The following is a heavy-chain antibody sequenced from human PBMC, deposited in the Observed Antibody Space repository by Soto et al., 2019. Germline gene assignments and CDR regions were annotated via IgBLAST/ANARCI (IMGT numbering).Heavy chain of an antibody. Sequence: QLQLQESGPELVKPSETLSLNCTVSGGSLTSNSYYWGWIRQPPGKGLEWIGSFYYSQSIYFNPSLKSRVTISVETSKNQYSLKLSAVTAADTAVYYCARRSTVTYDYWGQGILVTVSS. V-gene: IGHV4-39*01. CDR3: ARRSTVTYDY. CDR1: GGSLTSNSYY. CDR2: FYYSQSI. D-gene: IGHD4-17*01. J-gene: IGHJ4*02.